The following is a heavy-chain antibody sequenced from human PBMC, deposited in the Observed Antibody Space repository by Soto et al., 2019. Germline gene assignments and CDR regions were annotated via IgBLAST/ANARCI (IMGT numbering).Heavy chain of an antibody. Sequence: QVQLVQSGAEVKKPGASVKVSCKASGYTFTSYGISWVRQAPGQGLEWMGWISAYNGNTNYAQKLQGRVTMTTDTTTSTAYMELRSLRSDDTAVYYCARDRLPDWNVPNPYYGMDVWGQGTTVTVSS. D-gene: IGHD1-1*01. CDR3: ARDRLPDWNVPNPYYGMDV. V-gene: IGHV1-18*01. CDR1: GYTFTSYG. J-gene: IGHJ6*02. CDR2: ISAYNGNT.